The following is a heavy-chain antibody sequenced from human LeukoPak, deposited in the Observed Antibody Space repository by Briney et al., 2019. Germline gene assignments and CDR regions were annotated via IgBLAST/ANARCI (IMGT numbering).Heavy chain of an antibody. CDR2: ISSSGSFI. V-gene: IGHV3-21*01. CDR1: GFTFSSYN. J-gene: IGHJ4*02. CDR3: ARGYSSGLDFFDY. D-gene: IGHD3-22*01. Sequence: PGGSLRLSCAASGFTFSSYNMNWVRQAPGKGLEWASSISSSGSFIYCADSVKGRFTISRDNAKNSLYLQMNSLRAEDTAVYYCARGYSSGLDFFDYWGQGTLVTVSS.